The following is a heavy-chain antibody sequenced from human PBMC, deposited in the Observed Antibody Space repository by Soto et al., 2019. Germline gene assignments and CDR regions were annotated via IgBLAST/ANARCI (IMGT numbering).Heavy chain of an antibody. CDR3: AKVPRSTMYYDFWSGYYQAYYYGMDV. CDR2: ISGSGGST. CDR1: GFTFSSYA. D-gene: IGHD3-3*01. Sequence: GGSLRLSCAASGFTFSSYAMSWVRQAPGKGLEWVSAISGSGGSTYYADSVKGRFTIPRDNSKDTLYLQMNSLRAEDTAVYYCAKVPRSTMYYDFWSGYYQAYYYGMDVWGQGTTVTVSS. V-gene: IGHV3-23*01. J-gene: IGHJ6*02.